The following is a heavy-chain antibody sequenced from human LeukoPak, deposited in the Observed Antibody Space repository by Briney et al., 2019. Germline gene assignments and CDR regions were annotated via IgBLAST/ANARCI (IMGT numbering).Heavy chain of an antibody. CDR2: IYSGGST. CDR1: GFTVSSNY. Sequence: GGSLRLSCAASGFTVSSNYMSWVRQAPGKGLEWVSVIYSGGSTYYADSVKGRFTISRDNFKNTLYLQMNSLRAEDTAVYYCATGKRYSSGWYAFDYWGQGTLVTVSS. D-gene: IGHD6-19*01. V-gene: IGHV3-53*01. CDR3: ATGKRYSSGWYAFDY. J-gene: IGHJ4*02.